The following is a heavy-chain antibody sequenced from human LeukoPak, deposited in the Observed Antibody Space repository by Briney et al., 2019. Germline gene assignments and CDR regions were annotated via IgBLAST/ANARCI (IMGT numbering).Heavy chain of an antibody. V-gene: IGHV4-59*01. CDR3: VRDRELYY. D-gene: IGHD1-26*01. CDR2: VYNSGST. CDR1: GGSISIYY. Sequence: PSETLSLTCSVSGGSISIYYWSWIRQPPGKGLEWTGYVYNSGSTDYNPSLKSRVTISVDTSKSQFSLKVNSVTASDTAVYYCVRDRELYYWGQGILVTVSS. J-gene: IGHJ4*02.